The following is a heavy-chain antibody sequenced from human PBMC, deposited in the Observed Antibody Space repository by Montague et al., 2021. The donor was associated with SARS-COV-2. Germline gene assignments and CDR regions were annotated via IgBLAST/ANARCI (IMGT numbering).Heavy chain of an antibody. CDR3: ARAHSGLWAHLDN. Sequence: TLSLTCTVSGGSISSGSYYWSWIRQPAGKGLEWIGRIYTSGTTDYSFSLKSRVTISVDTSKNQFSLKLTSVTAADTAVYYCARAHSGLWAHLDNWGQGSLVTVSS. CDR1: GGSISSGSYY. V-gene: IGHV4-61*02. CDR2: IYTSGTT. D-gene: IGHD5-12*01. J-gene: IGHJ4*02.